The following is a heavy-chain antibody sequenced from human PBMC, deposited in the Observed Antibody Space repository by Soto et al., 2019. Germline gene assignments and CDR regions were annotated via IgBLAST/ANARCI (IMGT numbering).Heavy chain of an antibody. CDR3: AKEPAVWVRGIIHYYFDY. CDR2: ISYDGSNE. D-gene: IGHD3-10*01. V-gene: IGHV3-30*18. CDR1: GFTFSSYG. J-gene: IGHJ4*02. Sequence: QVQLVESGGGVVQPGGSLRLSCAASGFTFSSYGMHWVRQAPGKGLEWVALISYDGSNEYYADSVQGRFTISRDNSKNTLYLQMNSLRPEDTAVYYCAKEPAVWVRGIIHYYFDYWGQGTLVTVSS.